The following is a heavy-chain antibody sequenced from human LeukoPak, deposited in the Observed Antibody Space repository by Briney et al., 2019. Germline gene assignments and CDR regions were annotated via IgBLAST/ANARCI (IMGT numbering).Heavy chain of an antibody. CDR1: GGSISSYY. V-gene: IGHV4-59*01. CDR2: IYYSGTT. Sequence: PSETLSLTCTVSGGSISSYYWSWIRQPPGKGLEWIGYIYYSGTTNYNPSLKSRVTISVDTSQNQFSLKLSSVTAADTAVYYCARGVYIAAAQYGYWGQGTLVTVSS. D-gene: IGHD6-13*01. J-gene: IGHJ4*02. CDR3: ARGVYIAAAQYGY.